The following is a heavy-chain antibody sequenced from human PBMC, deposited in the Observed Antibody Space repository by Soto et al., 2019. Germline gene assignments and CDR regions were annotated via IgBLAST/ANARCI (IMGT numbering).Heavy chain of an antibody. CDR3: ARDPDPDDYYYGMDV. CDR1: GGTFSSYP. Sequence: QVQLVQSGAEVKKPGSSVKVSCKASGGTFSSYPISWVRQAPGQGLEWMGRIIPILGIANYAQKFQGRVTITADKSTSTAYMELSSLRSEDTAVYYCARDPDPDDYYYGMDVWGQGTTVTVSS. CDR2: IIPILGIA. V-gene: IGHV1-69*04. J-gene: IGHJ6*02.